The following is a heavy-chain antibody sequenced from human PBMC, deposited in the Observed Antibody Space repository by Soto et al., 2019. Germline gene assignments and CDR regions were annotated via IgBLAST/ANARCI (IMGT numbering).Heavy chain of an antibody. CDR3: ARTSKFDC. J-gene: IGHJ4*02. CDR1: CGSFRGYY. V-gene: IGHV4-34*01. CDR2: INHSGST. Sequence: QVQLQQWGAGLLKPSETLSLTCAVYCGSFRGYYWSWIRQPPGKGLEWIGEINHSGSTNYNPSLKSRVTMSVDTSKNQFSLKLSSVTGADTAVYYCARTSKFDCWGQGTLVTVSS. D-gene: IGHD6-6*01.